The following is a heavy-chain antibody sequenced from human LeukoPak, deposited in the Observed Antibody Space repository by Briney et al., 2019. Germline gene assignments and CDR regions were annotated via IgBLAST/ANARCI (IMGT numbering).Heavy chain of an antibody. V-gene: IGHV3-21*01. CDR3: ARDHPGYCSGGSCYTNWFDP. D-gene: IGHD2-15*01. CDR2: ISSSSSYI. Sequence: GGPLRLSCAASGFTFSSYSMNWVRQAPGKGLEWVSSISSSSSYIYYADSVKGRFTISRDNAKNSLYLQMNSLRAEDTAVYYCARDHPGYCSGGSCYTNWFDPWGQGTLVTVSS. CDR1: GFTFSSYS. J-gene: IGHJ5*02.